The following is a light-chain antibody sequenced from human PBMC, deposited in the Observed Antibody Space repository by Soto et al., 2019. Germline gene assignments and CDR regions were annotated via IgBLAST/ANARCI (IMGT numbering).Light chain of an antibody. J-gene: IGKJ4*01. Sequence: DIQMTQSPSSLSASVGDRVTITHRASQTISTYLNWYQQKPGRAPKLLIFAASSLQSGVPPRFSGSGPGTDFTLTVSSLQPEDFATYFCQQGYSTPLTFGGGTKVDIK. CDR3: QQGYSTPLT. V-gene: IGKV1-39*01. CDR1: QTISTY. CDR2: AAS.